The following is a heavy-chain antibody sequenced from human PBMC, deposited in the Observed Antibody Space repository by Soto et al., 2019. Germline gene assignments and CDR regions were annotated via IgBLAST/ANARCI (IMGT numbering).Heavy chain of an antibody. Sequence: QVQLQESGPGLLKPSQTLSLTCTVSGGSISSGGYYWSWIRQDPGKGLEWIGYIYYSGSTYYNPSLKSRVTISIDTSKNHCSLKLISVTAADTAVYYCARRYSNSGDGFDYWGQGTLVTVSS. V-gene: IGHV4-31*03. D-gene: IGHD4-4*01. J-gene: IGHJ4*02. CDR3: ARRYSNSGDGFDY. CDR2: IYYSGST. CDR1: GGSISSGGYY.